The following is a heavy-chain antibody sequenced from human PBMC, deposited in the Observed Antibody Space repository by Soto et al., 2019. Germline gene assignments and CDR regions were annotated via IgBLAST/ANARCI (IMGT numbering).Heavy chain of an antibody. CDR2: IYSGGST. Sequence: GGSLRLSCAASGFTVSSNYMSWVRQAPGKGLEWVSVIYSGGSTYYADSVKGRFTISRDNSKNTLYLQMNSLRAEDTAVYYCARYAFIAAAGSNAEYFQHVGQGTLVTVSS. J-gene: IGHJ1*01. V-gene: IGHV3-53*01. D-gene: IGHD6-13*01. CDR1: GFTVSSNY. CDR3: ARYAFIAAAGSNAEYFQH.